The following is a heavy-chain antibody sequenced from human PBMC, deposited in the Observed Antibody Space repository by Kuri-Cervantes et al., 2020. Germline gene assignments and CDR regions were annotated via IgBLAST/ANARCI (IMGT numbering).Heavy chain of an antibody. CDR2: ISYDGSNK. J-gene: IGHJ2*01. Sequence: GESLKISCAASGFTFSSYAMHWVRQAPGKGLEWVAVISYDGSNKYYADSVKGRITISRDNAKNSLYLEMNSLRADDTAVYYCARDRERWLVRWYFDLWGRGTPVTVSS. D-gene: IGHD6-19*01. CDR1: GFTFSSYA. CDR3: ARDRERWLVRWYFDL. V-gene: IGHV3-30*07.